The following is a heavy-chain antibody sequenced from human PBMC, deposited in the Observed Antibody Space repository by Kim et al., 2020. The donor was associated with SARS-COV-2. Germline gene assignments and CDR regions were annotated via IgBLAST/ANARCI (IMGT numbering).Heavy chain of an antibody. CDR3: ARASSWWYFQQ. V-gene: IGHV4-34*01. J-gene: IGHJ1*01. D-gene: IGHD6-13*01. Sequence: TNYYPSLMSRRTISVETSTNQFSLQLRSVTAADTAVYYCARASSWWYFQQWGQGTLVTVSS. CDR2: T.